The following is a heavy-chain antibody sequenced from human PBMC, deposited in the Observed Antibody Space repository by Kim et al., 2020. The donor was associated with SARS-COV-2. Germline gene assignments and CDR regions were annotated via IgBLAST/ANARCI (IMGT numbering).Heavy chain of an antibody. Sequence: SETLSLTCTVSGGSISSGGYYWSWIRQHPGKGLEWIGYIYYSGSTYYNPSLKSRVTISVDTSKNQFSLKLSSVTAADTAVYYCARGGRLDDIRGVNYYYYGMDVWGQGTTVTVSS. V-gene: IGHV4-31*03. CDR3: ARGGRLDDIRGVNYYYYGMDV. CDR2: IYYSGST. J-gene: IGHJ6*02. CDR1: GGSISSGGYY. D-gene: IGHD3-9*01.